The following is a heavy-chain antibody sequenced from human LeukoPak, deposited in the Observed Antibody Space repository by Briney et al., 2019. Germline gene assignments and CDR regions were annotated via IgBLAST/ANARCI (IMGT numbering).Heavy chain of an antibody. V-gene: IGHV4-59*01. J-gene: IGHJ4*02. D-gene: IGHD6-19*01. Sequence: SETLSLTCTVSGGSISSYYWSWIRQPPGKGLEWIGYIYYSGSTNYNPSLKSRVTISVDTSRNQFSLKLSSVTAADTAVYYCARVAVAGLEYFDYWGQGTLVTVSS. CDR1: GGSISSYY. CDR3: ARVAVAGLEYFDY. CDR2: IYYSGST.